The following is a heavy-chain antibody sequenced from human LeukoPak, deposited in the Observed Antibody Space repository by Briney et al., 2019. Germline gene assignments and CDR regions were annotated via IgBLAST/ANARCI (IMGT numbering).Heavy chain of an antibody. CDR3: ARAGEPAFFDY. CDR2: ISSSSGYI. J-gene: IGHJ4*02. CDR1: GFTFSSYS. Sequence: GGSLRLSCAASGFTFSSYSMNWVRQAPGKGLEWVSSISSSSGYIYYADSVKGRFTISSDNAKNSLYLQMNSLRAEDTAVYYCARAGEPAFFDYWGQGTLVTVSS. V-gene: IGHV3-21*01. D-gene: IGHD7-27*01.